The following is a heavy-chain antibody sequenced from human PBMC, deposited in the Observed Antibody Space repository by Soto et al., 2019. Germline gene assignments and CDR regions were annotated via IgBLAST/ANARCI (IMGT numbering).Heavy chain of an antibody. D-gene: IGHD3-10*01. CDR3: AKDSGEDGFFDY. CDR2: ISGSGGST. CDR1: GFKFSSYA. J-gene: IGHJ4*02. V-gene: IGHV3-23*01. Sequence: GSLRLSYEASGFKFSSYAMSWVRQAPGKGLEWVSAISGSGGSTYYADSVKGRFTISRDNSKNTPYLQMNSLRAEDTAVYYCAKDSGEDGFFDYWGQGTLVTVSS.